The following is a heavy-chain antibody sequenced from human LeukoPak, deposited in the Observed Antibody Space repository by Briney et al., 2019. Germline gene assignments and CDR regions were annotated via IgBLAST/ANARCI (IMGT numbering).Heavy chain of an antibody. J-gene: IGHJ4*02. CDR2: IWYDGSNK. CDR3: ARVAAGYSVNYFDY. CDR1: GFTFSSYG. D-gene: IGHD4-23*01. Sequence: GGSLRLSCAASGFTFSSYGMHWVRQAPGKGLEWVAVIWYDGSNKYYADSVKGRFTISRDNVENSLYLQMNSLRDEDTAVYYCARVAAGYSVNYFDYWGQGTLVTVSS. V-gene: IGHV3-33*01.